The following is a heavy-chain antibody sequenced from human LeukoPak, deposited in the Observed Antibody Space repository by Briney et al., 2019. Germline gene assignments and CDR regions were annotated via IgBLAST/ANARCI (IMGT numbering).Heavy chain of an antibody. J-gene: IGHJ4*02. V-gene: IGHV4-61*02. D-gene: IGHD3-22*01. CDR3: ARAAIRSTYYYDSSGYYFDY. CDR1: GGSISSGSYY. CDR2: IYTSGST. Sequence: PSETLSLTCTVSGGSISSGSYYWSWIRQPAGKGLEWIGRIYTSGSTNYNPSLKSRVTISVDTSKNQFSLKLSSVTAADTAVYYCARAAIRSTYYYDSSGYYFDYWGQGTLVTVSS.